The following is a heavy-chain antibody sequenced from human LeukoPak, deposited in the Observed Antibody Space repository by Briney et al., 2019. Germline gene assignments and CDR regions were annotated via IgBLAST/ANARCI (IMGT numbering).Heavy chain of an antibody. CDR2: IRYDGSNK. V-gene: IGHV3-30*02. CDR1: GFTFSSYG. CDR3: AKDYFLGQLLASRSWLDP. Sequence: PGGSLRLSCAASGFTFSSYGMHWVRQAPGKGLEWVAFIRYDGSNKYYADSVKGRFTISRDNSKNTLYLQMNSLRAEDTAVYYCAKDYFLGQLLASRSWLDPWGQGTLVTVSS. J-gene: IGHJ5*02. D-gene: IGHD2-2*01.